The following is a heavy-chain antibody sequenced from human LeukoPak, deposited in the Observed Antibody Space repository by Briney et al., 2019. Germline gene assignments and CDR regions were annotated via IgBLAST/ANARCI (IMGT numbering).Heavy chain of an antibody. CDR2: IIPIFGTA. D-gene: IGHD3-10*01. J-gene: IGHJ6*02. Sequence: SVKVSCKASGGTFSSYAISWVRQAPGQGLEWMGGIIPIFGTANYAQKFQGRVTITADESTSTAYMELSSLRSEDTAVYYCARAGYYYGSGSMRDYYYGMDVWGQGTTVTVSS. V-gene: IGHV1-69*13. CDR3: ARAGYYYGSGSMRDYYYGMDV. CDR1: GGTFSSYA.